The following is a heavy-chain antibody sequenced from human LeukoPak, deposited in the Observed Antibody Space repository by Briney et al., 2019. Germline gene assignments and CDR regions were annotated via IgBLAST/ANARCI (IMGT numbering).Heavy chain of an antibody. CDR3: ATTPVAVAGLYFDN. Sequence: SQTLSLTCVVSAGSISSGAYYWSWVRQHPGKGPEWIGYIYLSGGTDYNPSLKSRVSMSVDTSNDQFYLKLTSVTAADTAVYYCATTPVAVAGLYFDNWGRGTLVTVSS. CDR1: AGSISSGAYY. D-gene: IGHD6-19*01. J-gene: IGHJ4*02. V-gene: IGHV4-31*11. CDR2: IYLSGGT.